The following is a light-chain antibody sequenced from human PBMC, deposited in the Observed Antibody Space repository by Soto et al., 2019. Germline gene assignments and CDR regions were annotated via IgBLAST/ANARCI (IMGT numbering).Light chain of an antibody. CDR3: QQLSRYPLT. J-gene: IGKJ4*01. Sequence: DIQLTQSPSVLSASVGDTVTITCRASQALSNYLAWYQQKPGKAPDLLIYSASTLQSGVPSRFSGSGSETEFSLTIRASQPEDFETYYCQQLSRYPLTFGGGTKVDIX. V-gene: IGKV1-9*01. CDR2: SAS. CDR1: QALSNY.